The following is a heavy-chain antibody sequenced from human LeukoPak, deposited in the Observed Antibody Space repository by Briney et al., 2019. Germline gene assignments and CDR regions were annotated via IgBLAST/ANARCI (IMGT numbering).Heavy chain of an antibody. CDR2: VYYSGST. CDR3: ARDTHLGVTTHFDY. Sequence: SETLSLTFTVSGGSISSSSYYWGWIRQPPGKGLEWIGSVYYSGSTYYNPSLKSRVTISVDTSKNQFSLKLSSVTAADTAVYYCARDTHLGVTTHFDYWGQGTLVTVSS. J-gene: IGHJ4*02. V-gene: IGHV4-39*07. D-gene: IGHD4-17*01. CDR1: GGSISSSSYY.